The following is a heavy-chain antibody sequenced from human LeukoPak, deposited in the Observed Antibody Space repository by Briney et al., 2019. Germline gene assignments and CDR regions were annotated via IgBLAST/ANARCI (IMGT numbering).Heavy chain of an antibody. J-gene: IGHJ4*02. V-gene: IGHV3-74*01. Sequence: GGSLRLSCAASGFTFSSYWMHWVRQAPGKGLVWVSVISSDGSITDYADSVKGRFTISRDNAKNTLYLQMNGLRAEDTALYYCIRVTGYGSGSDAYWGQRTLVTVSS. CDR2: ISSDGSIT. D-gene: IGHD6-19*01. CDR1: GFTFSSYW. CDR3: IRVTGYGSGSDAY.